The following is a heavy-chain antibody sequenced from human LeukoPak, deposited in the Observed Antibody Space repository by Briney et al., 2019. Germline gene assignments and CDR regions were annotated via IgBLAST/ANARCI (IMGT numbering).Heavy chain of an antibody. CDR2: IYSGGST. CDR3: ARERSYYYMDV. CDR1: GFTVSSNY. V-gene: IGHV3-53*01. J-gene: IGHJ6*03. Sequence: GGSLRLSCAASGFTVSSNYMSWVRQAPGKGLEWVSVIYSGGSTYYADSVKGRFTISRDNSKNTLYLQMNSLRAEDTAVYYCARERSYYYMDVWGKGTTVTVSS.